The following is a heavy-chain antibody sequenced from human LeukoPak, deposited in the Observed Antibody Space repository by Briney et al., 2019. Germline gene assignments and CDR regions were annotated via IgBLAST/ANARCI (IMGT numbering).Heavy chain of an antibody. D-gene: IGHD6-19*01. CDR1: GFTFSGFD. CDR2: IRSKANSYAT. CDR3: TRFWDSSGWYFAFDI. V-gene: IGHV3-73*01. Sequence: PGGSLRLSCATSGFTFSGFDIHWVRQASGKGLEWVGRIRSKANSYATAYAASVKGRFTISRDDSKNTAYLQMNSLKTEDTAVYYCTRFWDSSGWYFAFDIWGQGTMVTVSS. J-gene: IGHJ3*02.